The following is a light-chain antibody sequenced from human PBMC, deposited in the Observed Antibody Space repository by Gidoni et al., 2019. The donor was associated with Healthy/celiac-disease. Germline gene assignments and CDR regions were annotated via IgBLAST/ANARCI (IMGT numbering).Light chain of an antibody. J-gene: IGKJ4*01. CDR2: DAS. Sequence: IMFTQSPATLSLSPGYRATLSCRDSQSVHSYLAWYQQKPGQAPRLLIYDASNRATGIPARFSGSGSGTDFTLKISSIEPEDVAVYYCKQRSNWPLTFGGGTKVEIK. V-gene: IGKV3-11*01. CDR1: QSVHSY. CDR3: KQRSNWPLT.